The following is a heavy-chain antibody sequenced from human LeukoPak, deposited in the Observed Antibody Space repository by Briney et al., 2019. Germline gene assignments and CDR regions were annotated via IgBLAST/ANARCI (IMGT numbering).Heavy chain of an antibody. D-gene: IGHD2/OR15-2a*01. V-gene: IGHV3-53*01. CDR3: ARDCDSASYLVH. CDR1: GFILSRNY. Sequence: PGGSLRLSCAGSGFILSRNYMNWVRQAPGKGLEWVSIIYSDGRTYHADSVKGRFTISRDNSKNTVYLQINSLITEDTAVYYCARDCDSASYLVHSGPGTLVTLSS. J-gene: IGHJ4*02. CDR2: IYSDGRT.